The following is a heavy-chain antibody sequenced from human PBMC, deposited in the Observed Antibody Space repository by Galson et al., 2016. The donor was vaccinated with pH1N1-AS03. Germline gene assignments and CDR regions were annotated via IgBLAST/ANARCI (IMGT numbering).Heavy chain of an antibody. Sequence: SLRLSCAASGFTVSGNYMNWVRQAPGMGLEWVSSISNHGAATYYADSVKGRFTISRDNSKNTLYLQMNSLRAGDTAVYYCARQRTGTTRGAAFDRWGQGTMVTVSS. V-gene: IGHV3-53*01. CDR1: GFTVSGNY. CDR2: ISNHGAAT. CDR3: ARQRTGTTRGAAFDR. J-gene: IGHJ3*02. D-gene: IGHD1-7*01.